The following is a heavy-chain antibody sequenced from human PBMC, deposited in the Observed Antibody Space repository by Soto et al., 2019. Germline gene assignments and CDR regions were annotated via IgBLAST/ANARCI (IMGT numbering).Heavy chain of an antibody. CDR1: VFTFSNAW. J-gene: IGHJ6*01. D-gene: IGHD2-2*01. Sequence: PVGSLRLSCESSVFTFSNAWMNCVRHCPGKWLEWLGRIKSKVDGGTADYGAATKGRFSISRDDLKNMLYLQMNSLKPDDTAVYYCTTLSYLYYDGMEVWGQGTTVSVSS. V-gene: IGHV3-15*01. CDR2: IKSKVDGGTA. CDR3: TTLSYLYYDGMEV.